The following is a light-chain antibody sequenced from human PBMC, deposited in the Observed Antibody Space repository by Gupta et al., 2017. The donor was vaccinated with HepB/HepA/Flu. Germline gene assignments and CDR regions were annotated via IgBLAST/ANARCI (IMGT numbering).Light chain of an antibody. J-gene: IGKJ1*01. Sequence: MVLTPPLAILFSSAGARATLSCTASQSVSSYLAWYQQKPGQAPRLLIYDASNRATGIPARFSGSGSGTDFTLTISSLEPEDFAVYYCQQRSNWPPKFGQRTKVEIK. CDR2: DAS. CDR1: QSVSSY. V-gene: IGKV3-11*01. CDR3: QQRSNWPPK.